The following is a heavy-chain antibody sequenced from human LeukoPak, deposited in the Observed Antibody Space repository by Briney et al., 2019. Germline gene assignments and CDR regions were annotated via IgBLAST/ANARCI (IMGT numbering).Heavy chain of an antibody. V-gene: IGHV4-59*04. D-gene: IGHD2-15*01. J-gene: IGHJ3*02. CDR1: GGSISSYY. CDR2: IYHSGST. Sequence: SETLSLTCTVSGGSISSYYWSWIRQPPGKGLEWIGEIYHSGSTNYNPSLKTRVTISVDTSKNQFSLKLSSVTAADTAVYYCARGRPYCSGGSCYSADLRLFKAFDIWGQGTMVTVSS. CDR3: ARGRPYCSGGSCYSADLRLFKAFDI.